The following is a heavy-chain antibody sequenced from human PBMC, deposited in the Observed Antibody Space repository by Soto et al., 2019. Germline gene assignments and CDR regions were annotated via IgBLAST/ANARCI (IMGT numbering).Heavy chain of an antibody. V-gene: IGHV1-24*01. CDR3: ATFTRFLDGFRLDD. CDR2: FDPEYGET. D-gene: IGHD3-3*01. CDR1: GYTLTELS. J-gene: IGHJ4*02. Sequence: ASVKVSCKVSGYTLTELSMHWVRQAPGKGLEWMGGFDPEYGETIYAQKFQGRVTMTEDTSTDTAYMELSSLRSEDTAVYYCATFTRFLDGFRLDDWGQGTMVTVSS.